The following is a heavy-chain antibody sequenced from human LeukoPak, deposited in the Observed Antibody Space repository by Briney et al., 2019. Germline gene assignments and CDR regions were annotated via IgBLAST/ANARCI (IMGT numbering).Heavy chain of an antibody. D-gene: IGHD1-26*01. CDR2: ISSSGSTI. Sequence: GGSLRLSCAASGFTFSSYAMSWVRQAPGKGLEWVSYISSSGSTIYYADSVKGRFTISRDNAKNSLYLQMNSLRAEDTAVYYCASSGAPGVGYYMDVWGKGTTVTVSS. CDR1: GFTFSSYA. V-gene: IGHV3-48*04. CDR3: ASSGAPGVGYYMDV. J-gene: IGHJ6*03.